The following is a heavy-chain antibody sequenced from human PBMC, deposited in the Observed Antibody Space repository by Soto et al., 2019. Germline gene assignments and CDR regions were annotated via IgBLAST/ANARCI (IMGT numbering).Heavy chain of an antibody. CDR1: GFTSSRYW. J-gene: IGHJ4*02. CDR2: INSDGSIT. V-gene: IGHV3-74*01. D-gene: IGHD2-8*02. CDR3: TRDLLD. Sequence: EVQLVESGGGLVQPGWSLRLSCAASGFTSSRYWIHWIRQAPGKGLLWVSRINSDGSITNYADSVKGRFTISKDNAKNTLYLQMNRLRAEDTAVDYCTRDLLDWGTGTLVTVSS.